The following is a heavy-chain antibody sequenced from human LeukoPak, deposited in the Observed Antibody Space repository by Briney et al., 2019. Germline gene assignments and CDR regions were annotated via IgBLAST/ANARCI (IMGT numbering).Heavy chain of an antibody. Sequence: PGGSLRLSCAASGFTFSSYGMHWVRQAPGKGLEWVAVIAYDGTAKYYADSVKGRFTISRDNAKNSLYLQMNSLRAEDTAVYYCARGGSYCSSTRCYDTLGYFDLWGRGTLVTVSS. CDR3: ARGGSYCSSTRCYDTLGYFDL. CDR1: GFTFSSYG. V-gene: IGHV3-30*03. CDR2: IAYDGTAK. D-gene: IGHD2-2*01. J-gene: IGHJ2*01.